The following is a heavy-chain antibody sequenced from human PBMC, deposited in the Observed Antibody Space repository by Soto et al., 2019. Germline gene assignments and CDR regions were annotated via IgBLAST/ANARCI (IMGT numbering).Heavy chain of an antibody. Sequence: GGSLRLSCAASGFTFSSYAMSWVRQAPGKGLEWVSSISGIGHSTYYGDSVKGRFTISRDNSKNTLYLQMNSLRVEDTAIYYCAKRIMATIGHFDSWGQGTLVTVSS. V-gene: IGHV3-23*01. CDR3: AKRIMATIGHFDS. J-gene: IGHJ4*02. D-gene: IGHD5-12*01. CDR1: GFTFSSYA. CDR2: ISGIGHST.